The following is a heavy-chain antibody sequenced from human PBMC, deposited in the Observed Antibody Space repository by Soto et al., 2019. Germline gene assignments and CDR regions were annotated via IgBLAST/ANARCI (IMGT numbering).Heavy chain of an antibody. V-gene: IGHV3-48*01. CDR2: ISSGSSTI. CDR3: ANPLAYCGGDCYPGDAFDI. Sequence: GGSLRLSCAASGFIFSTYNMNWVRQAPGKGLEWVSYISSGSSTIYYADSVKGRFTISRDNAKNSLYLQMNSLRAEDTAVYYCANPLAYCGGDCYPGDAFDIWGQGTMVTVSS. D-gene: IGHD2-21*02. J-gene: IGHJ3*02. CDR1: GFIFSTYN.